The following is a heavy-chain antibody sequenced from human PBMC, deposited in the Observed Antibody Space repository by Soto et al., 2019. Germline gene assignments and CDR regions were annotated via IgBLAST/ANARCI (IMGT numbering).Heavy chain of an antibody. Sequence: QVQLQESGPGLVKPSETPSLTCTVSGGSISSYYWSWIRQPPGKGLEWIGYIYYSGSTNYNPSLKSRVTISVDTSKNQFSLKLSSVTAADTAVYYCARRWGTTFDYWGQGTLVTVSS. D-gene: IGHD3-16*01. CDR1: GGSISSYY. V-gene: IGHV4-59*08. CDR2: IYYSGST. CDR3: ARRWGTTFDY. J-gene: IGHJ4*02.